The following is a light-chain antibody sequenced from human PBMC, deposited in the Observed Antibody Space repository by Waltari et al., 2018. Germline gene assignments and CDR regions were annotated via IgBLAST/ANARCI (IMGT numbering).Light chain of an antibody. Sequence: QLVLTQSPSASAPLGASVKLPCTLTSGHTNTIIPWHHQHPKKGPRYLMKVNSDGSHNKGDKIPERFSGSSSGAERYLTISSLQSEDEADYYCQTGGHGTWVFGGGTKLTVL. CDR3: QTGGHGTWV. J-gene: IGLJ3*02. V-gene: IGLV4-69*01. CDR2: VNSDGSH. CDR1: SGHTNTI.